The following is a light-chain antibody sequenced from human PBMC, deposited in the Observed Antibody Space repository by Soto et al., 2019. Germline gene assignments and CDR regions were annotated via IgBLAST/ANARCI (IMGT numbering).Light chain of an antibody. Sequence: EMVMTQSPATLSVSPGERATLSCRASQSISSNLAWYQQRPGQAPRLLIYDASTRATDISARFSGSGSGTEFTLTISSLQSEDSAVYFCQQYNKWPRTFGQGTKVDIK. CDR3: QQYNKWPRT. CDR2: DAS. CDR1: QSISSN. V-gene: IGKV3-15*01. J-gene: IGKJ2*02.